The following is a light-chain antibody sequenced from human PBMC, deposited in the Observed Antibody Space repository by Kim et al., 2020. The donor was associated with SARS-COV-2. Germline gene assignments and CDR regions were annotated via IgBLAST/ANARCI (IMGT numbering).Light chain of an antibody. V-gene: IGKV1-16*01. Sequence: IQMTQSPPSLSASVGDRVTITCRASQDIGDYLAWFQQKPGKAPKSLIYATSTLQSGVPSSFSGSRSGAEYTLTISGLQIEDFATYYCQHNKAYPPTFGGGTKVDIK. J-gene: IGKJ4*01. CDR1: QDIGDY. CDR2: ATS. CDR3: QHNKAYPPT.